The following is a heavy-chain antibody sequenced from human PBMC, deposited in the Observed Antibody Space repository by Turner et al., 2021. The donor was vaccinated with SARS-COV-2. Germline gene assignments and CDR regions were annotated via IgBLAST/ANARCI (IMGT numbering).Heavy chain of an antibody. V-gene: IGHV4-39*01. CDR3: ARSYHTYYFDY. Sequence: QLQLQESGPGLVKPSETLSLTCTVSGGSITSSTYYWGWIRQPPGKGLDWIGSIFSSGSTYYNPSLQSRVTISVDTSKNQFSLKLTSVTAADTAVYYCARSYHTYYFDYWGQGTLGTVSS. J-gene: IGHJ4*02. CDR1: GGSITSSTYY. CDR2: IFSSGST. D-gene: IGHD2-2*01.